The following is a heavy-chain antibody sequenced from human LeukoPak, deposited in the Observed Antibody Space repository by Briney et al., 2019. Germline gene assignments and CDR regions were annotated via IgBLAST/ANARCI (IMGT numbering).Heavy chain of an antibody. D-gene: IGHD6-13*01. V-gene: IGHV3-33*01. CDR2: IWYDGSNK. J-gene: IGHJ5*02. CDR3: AREEAAAAAFEFDP. CDR1: GFTFSGYG. Sequence: PGGSLRLSCAASGFTFSGYGMHWVRQAPGKGLEWVAVIWYDGSNKYYADSVKGRFTISRDNSKNTLYLQMNSLRAEDTAVYYCAREEAAAAAFEFDPWGQGTLVTVSS.